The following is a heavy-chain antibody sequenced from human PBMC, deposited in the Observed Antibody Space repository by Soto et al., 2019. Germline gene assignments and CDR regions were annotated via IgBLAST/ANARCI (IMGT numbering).Heavy chain of an antibody. V-gene: IGHV4-59*01. Sequence: PSETLSLTCTVSGGSINNYYWSWIRQPPGKGLEWIGYSGNTDYNPSLKSRVTISLDTSKNQFSLKLSSVTAADTAVYYCARGRPDLITIFGVVIIGPFDYWGQGTLVTVSS. CDR2: SGNT. J-gene: IGHJ4*02. CDR1: GGSINNYY. D-gene: IGHD3-3*01. CDR3: ARGRPDLITIFGVVIIGPFDY.